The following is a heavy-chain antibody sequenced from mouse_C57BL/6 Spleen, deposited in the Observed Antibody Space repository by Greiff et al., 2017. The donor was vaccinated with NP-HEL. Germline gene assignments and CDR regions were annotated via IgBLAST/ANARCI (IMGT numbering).Heavy chain of an antibody. V-gene: IGHV1-55*01. CDR2: IYPGSGRT. J-gene: IGHJ2*01. Sequence: QVQLQQPGAELVKPGASVKMSCKASGYTFTSYWITWVKQRPGQGLEWIGDIYPGSGRTNYNEKCKSKATLTVDTSTSTAYMQLSSLTSEASAVYYCARGDRFDYWGQGTTLTVSS. CDR3: ARGDRFDY. CDR1: GYTFTSYW.